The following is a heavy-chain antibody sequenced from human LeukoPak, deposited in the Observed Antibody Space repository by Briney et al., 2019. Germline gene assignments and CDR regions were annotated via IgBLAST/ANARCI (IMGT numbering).Heavy chain of an antibody. CDR2: TNPSGGGT. J-gene: IGHJ4*02. CDR3: ARDRGPSADSGIYYQYYFHY. CDR1: GYTFTRYY. Sequence: PGASVKVSCKSSGYTFTRYYMHWVRQAPGQGLEWMGITNPSGGGTTYAQKFQGRVTMTRDTSTSTVYMELSSLTSEDTAVYYCARDRGPSADSGIYYQYYFHYWGQGTLVTVSS. V-gene: IGHV1-46*01. D-gene: IGHD3-10*01.